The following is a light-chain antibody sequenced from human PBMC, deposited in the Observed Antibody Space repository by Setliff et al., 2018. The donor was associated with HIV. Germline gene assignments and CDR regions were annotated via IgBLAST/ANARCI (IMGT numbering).Light chain of an antibody. J-gene: IGLJ1*01. CDR3: SIHRSRGYV. Sequence: ALTQPASVSGSPGQSITIPCTGTSSDIGRYNSVSWYQQHPGKAPKLIIYDVTTRPSGVSNRFSGSKSGNTASLTISGLQAEDEADYYCSIHRSRGYVFGTGTKVTVL. V-gene: IGLV2-14*03. CDR1: SSDIGRYNS. CDR2: DVT.